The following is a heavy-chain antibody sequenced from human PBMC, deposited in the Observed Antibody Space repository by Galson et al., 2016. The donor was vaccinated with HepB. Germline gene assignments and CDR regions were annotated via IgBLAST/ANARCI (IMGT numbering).Heavy chain of an antibody. D-gene: IGHD5-18*01. J-gene: IGHJ6*03. Sequence: TLSLTCTVSSGSINSGGYYWSWIRQHPGKGLEWIGYIYYSGSTYYSPSLKSRVTISVDTSKNQFSLKLTSVTAADTAVYYCARAVALSWIHNYYYMDVWGKGTTVTVSS. V-gene: IGHV4-31*03. CDR3: ARAVALSWIHNYYYMDV. CDR2: IYYSGST. CDR1: SGSINSGGYY.